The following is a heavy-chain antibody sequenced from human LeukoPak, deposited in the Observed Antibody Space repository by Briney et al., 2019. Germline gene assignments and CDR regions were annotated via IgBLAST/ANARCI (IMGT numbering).Heavy chain of an antibody. CDR3: ARDQGDIVVVVAVAFDI. D-gene: IGHD2-15*01. CDR1: GGTFSGYA. Sequence: GASVKVSCKASGGTFSGYAISWVRQAPGQGLEWMGRIIPILGIANYAQKFQGRVTITADKSTSTAYMELSSLRSEDTAVYYCARDQGDIVVVVAVAFDIWGQGTMVTVSS. J-gene: IGHJ3*02. CDR2: IIPILGIA. V-gene: IGHV1-69*04.